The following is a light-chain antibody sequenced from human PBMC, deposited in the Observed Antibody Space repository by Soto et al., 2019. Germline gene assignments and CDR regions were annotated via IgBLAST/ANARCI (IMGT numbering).Light chain of an antibody. V-gene: IGKV3-11*01. J-gene: IGKJ4*01. CDR1: QSVSDY. Sequence: EIVLTQSPATLSLSPGERATLSCRASQSVSDYIAWYQQKPGQAPRPLIYDTSNRAAGVPARFSGSGSGTDFTLTISSLEPEDFAVYYCQQRTNWLTFGGGTKVEIK. CDR2: DTS. CDR3: QQRTNWLT.